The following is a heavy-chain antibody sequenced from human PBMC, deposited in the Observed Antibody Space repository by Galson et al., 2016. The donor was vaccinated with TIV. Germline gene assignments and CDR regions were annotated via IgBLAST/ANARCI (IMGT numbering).Heavy chain of an antibody. J-gene: IGHJ6*02. CDR3: AKEGAAAEYYGMDV. CDR2: IVWDGADK. D-gene: IGHD6-13*01. CDR1: GFTFDDYT. V-gene: IGHV3-43*01. Sequence: SLRLSCAASGFTFDDYTKHWVRQTPGKGLEWVSFIVWDGADKYYSDSVKGRFTISRDNSKNSLYLQMNSLRPEDTALYYCAKEGAAAEYYGMDVWGQGTTVTVSS.